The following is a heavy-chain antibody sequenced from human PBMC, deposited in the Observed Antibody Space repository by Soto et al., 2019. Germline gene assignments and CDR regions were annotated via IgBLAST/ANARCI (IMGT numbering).Heavy chain of an antibody. J-gene: IGHJ5*02. V-gene: IGHV3-30-3*01. CDR1: GFTFSSYA. D-gene: IGHD2-15*01. CDR3: ARAGGGSSDHLNWFDP. CDR2: ISYDGSNK. Sequence: GGSLRLSCAASGFTFSSYAMHWVRQAPGKGLEWVAVISYDGSNKYYADSVKGRFTISRDNSKNTLYLQMNSLRAEDTAVYYCARAGGGSSDHLNWFDPWGQGTLVTVSS.